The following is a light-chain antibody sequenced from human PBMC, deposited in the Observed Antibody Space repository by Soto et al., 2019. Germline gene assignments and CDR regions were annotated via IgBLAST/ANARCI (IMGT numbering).Light chain of an antibody. CDR2: DAS. V-gene: IGKV1-5*01. CDR3: QQYNNYGT. CDR1: QSVSSW. Sequence: DIQMTPSPSPLSASVGDSVTLTCRASQSVSSWLAWYQQRPGQAPKLLIYDASSLASGVPSRFSGSGSGTEFTLTISSLQPDDFATYYCQQYNNYGTFGQGTKVDI. J-gene: IGKJ1*01.